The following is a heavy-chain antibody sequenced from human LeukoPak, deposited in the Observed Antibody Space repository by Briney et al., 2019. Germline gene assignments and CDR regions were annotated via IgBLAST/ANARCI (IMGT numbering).Heavy chain of an antibody. CDR3: ARVYYYDSSGAFDY. Sequence: SETLSLTCTVSGGSISSYYWSWIRQPAGKGLEWIGRIYSSGSTNYNPSLKSRVTMSVGTSKNQFSLKLSSVTAADTAVYYCARVYYYDSSGAFDYWGQGTLVTVSS. CDR2: IYSSGST. J-gene: IGHJ4*02. CDR1: GGSISSYY. D-gene: IGHD3-22*01. V-gene: IGHV4-4*07.